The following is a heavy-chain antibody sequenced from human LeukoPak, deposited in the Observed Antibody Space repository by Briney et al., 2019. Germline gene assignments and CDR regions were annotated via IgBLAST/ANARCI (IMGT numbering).Heavy chain of an antibody. D-gene: IGHD3-22*01. CDR2: IIPIFGTA. CDR1: GYTFTSYG. Sequence: GASVKVSCKASGYTFTSYGISWVRQAPGQGLEWMGGIIPIFGTANYAQKFQGRVTITADESTSTAYMELSSLRSEDTAVYYCARVRQPVIVVDEDAFDIWGQGTMVTVSS. CDR3: ARVRQPVIVVDEDAFDI. V-gene: IGHV1-69*13. J-gene: IGHJ3*02.